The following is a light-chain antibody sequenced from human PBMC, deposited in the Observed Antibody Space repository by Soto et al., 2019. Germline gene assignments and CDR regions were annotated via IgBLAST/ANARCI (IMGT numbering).Light chain of an antibody. V-gene: IGLV2-18*02. CDR3: SSYTSSSTYV. J-gene: IGLJ1*01. CDR1: SSDVGNSNG. Sequence: QSVRTQPPSVSGSPGQSVAISCTGTSSDVGNSNGVSWYQQPPGTAPKLMIYDVSNRPSGVPDRFSGSKSGNTASLTISGLQAEDEADYYCSSYTSSSTYVFGTGTKVTVL. CDR2: DVS.